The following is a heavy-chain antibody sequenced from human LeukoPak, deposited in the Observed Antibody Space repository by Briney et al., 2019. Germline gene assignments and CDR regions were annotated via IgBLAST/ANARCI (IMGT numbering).Heavy chain of an antibody. Sequence: ASVKVSCKASGYTFTGYYMHWVRQAPGQGLEWVGWINPNSGGTNYAQKFQGRVTMTRDTSISTAYMELSRLRSDDTAVYYCARTGDGSGSYSYYYGMDVWGQGTTVTVSS. J-gene: IGHJ6*02. CDR3: ARTGDGSGSYSYYYGMDV. CDR1: GYTFTGYY. D-gene: IGHD3-10*01. CDR2: INPNSGGT. V-gene: IGHV1-2*02.